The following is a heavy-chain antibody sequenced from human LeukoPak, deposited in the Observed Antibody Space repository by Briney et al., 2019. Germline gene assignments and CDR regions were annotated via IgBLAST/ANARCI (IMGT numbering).Heavy chain of an antibody. J-gene: IGHJ5*02. CDR1: GGSIDSYY. D-gene: IGHD2/OR15-2a*01. V-gene: IGHV4-59*01. CDR2: IYYTGST. Sequence: PSETLSLTCTVSGGSIDSYYWSWIRQPPGKGLEWIGYIYYTGSTEYHPSLKSRVTISLDTSKNQFSLKLTSVTAADTAVYYCARVSTTGFDPWGQGTLVTVSS. CDR3: ARVSTTGFDP.